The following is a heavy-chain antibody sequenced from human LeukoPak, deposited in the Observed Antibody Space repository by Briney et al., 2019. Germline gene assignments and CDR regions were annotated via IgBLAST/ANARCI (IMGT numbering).Heavy chain of an antibody. CDR3: AKGQLWLGGGLIDY. V-gene: IGHV3-30*18. CDR1: GFTFSSYG. CDR2: ISYDGSNK. J-gene: IGHJ4*02. Sequence: PGRSLRLSCAASGFTFSSYGMHWVRQAPGKGLEWVAVISYDGSNKYYADSVKGRFTISRDNSKNTLYLQMNSLRAEDTAVYYCAKGQLWLGGGLIDYWGQGTQVTVSS. D-gene: IGHD3-10*01.